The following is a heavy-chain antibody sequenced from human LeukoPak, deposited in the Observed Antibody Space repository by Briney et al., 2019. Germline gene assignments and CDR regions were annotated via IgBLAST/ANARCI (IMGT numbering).Heavy chain of an antibody. V-gene: IGHV3-33*01. CDR2: IWYDGSNK. CDR3: ARESSTHTHKYYYYGMDV. Sequence: GGSLRLSCAASGFTFRSYGMHWVRQAPGKGLEWVAVIWYDGSNKYYADSVKGRFTISRDNSTSTLYLQMKSLRAEDTAVYYCARESSTHTHKYYYYGMDVWGQGNTVTVSS. D-gene: IGHD2-15*01. J-gene: IGHJ6*01. CDR1: GFTFRSYG.